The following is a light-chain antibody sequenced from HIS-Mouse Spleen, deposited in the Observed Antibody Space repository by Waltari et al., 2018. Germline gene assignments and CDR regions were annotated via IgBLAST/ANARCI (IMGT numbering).Light chain of an antibody. Sequence: SALPQPASVSGSPGQPITISSTGTTSAAVGYNSVPWYQQHPGKAPKLMIYEVSNRPSGVSNRFSGSKSGNTASLTISGLQAEDEADYYCSSYTSSSTLVFGGGTKLTVL. CDR2: EVS. CDR3: SSYTSSSTLV. J-gene: IGLJ2*01. CDR1: TSAAVGYNS. V-gene: IGLV2-14*01.